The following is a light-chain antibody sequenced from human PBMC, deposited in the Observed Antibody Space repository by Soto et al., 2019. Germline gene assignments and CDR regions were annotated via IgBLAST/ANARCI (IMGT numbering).Light chain of an antibody. CDR2: STS. CDR3: LLYYGGPWV. CDR1: TGAVTSGYY. Sequence: QTVVTQEPSLTVSPGGTVTLTCASSTGAVTSGYYPNWFQQKPGQAPGALIYSTSNKHSWTPARFSGSLLGGKAALTLSGVQPEDEAEYYCLLYYGGPWVFGGGTKVTVL. V-gene: IGLV7-43*01. J-gene: IGLJ3*02.